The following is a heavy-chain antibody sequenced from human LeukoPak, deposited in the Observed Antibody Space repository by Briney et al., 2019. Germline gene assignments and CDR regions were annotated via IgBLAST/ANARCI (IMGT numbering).Heavy chain of an antibody. CDR3: ARSPSGYSSGWPYDY. CDR1: GYSFTSYW. Sequence: GESLKISCKGSGYSFTSYWSGWVRQMPGKGLEWMGIIYPGDSDTRYSPSFQGQVTISADKSISTAYLQWSSLKASDTAMYYCARSPSGYSSGWPYDYWGQGTLVTVSS. J-gene: IGHJ4*02. D-gene: IGHD6-19*01. CDR2: IYPGDSDT. V-gene: IGHV5-51*01.